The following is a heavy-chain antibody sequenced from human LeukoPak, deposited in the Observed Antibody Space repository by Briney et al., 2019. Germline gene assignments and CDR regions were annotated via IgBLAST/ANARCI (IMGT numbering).Heavy chain of an antibody. Sequence: GGSLRLSCAASGFTFSNHGMHWVRQAPGKGLEWGAFVGYDETNKYYADSVKGRFTISRDNSRNTLYLQMNNLRADETAVYYCARDLGKYSTSWSDYWGQGTLVIVSS. V-gene: IGHV3-30*02. CDR2: VGYDETNK. J-gene: IGHJ4*02. D-gene: IGHD6-13*01. CDR1: GFTFSNHG. CDR3: ARDLGKYSTSWSDY.